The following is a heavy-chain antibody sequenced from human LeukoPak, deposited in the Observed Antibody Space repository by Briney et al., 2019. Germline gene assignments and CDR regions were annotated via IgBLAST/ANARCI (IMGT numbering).Heavy chain of an antibody. CDR2: ISSSGSTI. D-gene: IGHD2-2*01. J-gene: IGHJ4*02. Sequence: GGSLRLSCAASGFTFSSYSMNWVRQAPGKGLEWVSSISSSGSTIYYADSVKGRFTISRDNAKNSLYLQMNSLRAEDTAVYYCARDTAEVVPAAVVDYWGQGTLVTVSS. CDR1: GFTFSSYS. CDR3: ARDTAEVVPAAVVDY. V-gene: IGHV3-48*04.